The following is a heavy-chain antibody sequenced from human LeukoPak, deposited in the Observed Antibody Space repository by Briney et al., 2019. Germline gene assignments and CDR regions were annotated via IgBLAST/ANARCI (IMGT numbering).Heavy chain of an antibody. Sequence: PGGSLRLSCAASGFTFSSYAMHWVRQAPGKGLEWVAVISYDGSNKYYADSVKGRFTISRDNSKNTLYLQMNSLRAEDTAVYYCASPLRAVVYDEYFQHWGQGTLVTVSS. D-gene: IGHD2-2*01. CDR3: ASPLRAVVYDEYFQH. CDR2: ISYDGSNK. V-gene: IGHV3-30*01. J-gene: IGHJ1*01. CDR1: GFTFSSYA.